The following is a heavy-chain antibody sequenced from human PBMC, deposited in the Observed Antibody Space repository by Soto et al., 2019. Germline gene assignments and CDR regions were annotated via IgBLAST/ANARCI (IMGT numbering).Heavy chain of an antibody. D-gene: IGHD2-15*01. V-gene: IGHV4-59*01. Sequence: PSETLSLTCTVSGGSISSYYWSWIRQPPGKGLEWIGYIYYSGSTNYNPSLKSRVTISVDTSRNQFSLKLSSVTAADTAVYYCARAPGPYCSGGSCYSWDYYFDYWGQGTLVTVSS. J-gene: IGHJ4*02. CDR1: GGSISSYY. CDR2: IYYSGST. CDR3: ARAPGPYCSGGSCYSWDYYFDY.